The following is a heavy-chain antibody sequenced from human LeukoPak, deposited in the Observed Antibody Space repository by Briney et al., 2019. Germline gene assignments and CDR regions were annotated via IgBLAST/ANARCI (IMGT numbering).Heavy chain of an antibody. Sequence: GASVKVSCKASGYTFTSYDLNWVRQATGQGLEWMGWMNPNSGNTGYAQKFQGRVTMTRNTSISTAYMELSSLRSEDTAVYYCARVNSPDYGYYYYYGMDVWGQGTTVTVSS. J-gene: IGHJ6*02. CDR2: MNPNSGNT. CDR3: ARVNSPDYGYYYYYGMDV. D-gene: IGHD3-16*01. CDR1: GYTFTSYD. V-gene: IGHV1-8*01.